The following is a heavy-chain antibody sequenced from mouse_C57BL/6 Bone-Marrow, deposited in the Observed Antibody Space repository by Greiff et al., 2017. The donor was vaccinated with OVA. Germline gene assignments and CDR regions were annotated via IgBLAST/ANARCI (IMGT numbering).Heavy chain of an antibody. CDR3: ARSHSSGYPAWFAY. CDR2: IDPNSGGT. V-gene: IGHV1-72*01. J-gene: IGHJ3*01. CDR1: GYTFTSYW. Sequence: QVQLQQPGAELVKPGASVKLSCKASGYTFTSYWMHWVKQRPGRGLEWIGRIDPNSGGTKYNEKFKSKATLTVDKPSSTAYMQLSSLTSEDSVVYYCARSHSSGYPAWFAYWGQGTLVTVSA. D-gene: IGHD3-2*02.